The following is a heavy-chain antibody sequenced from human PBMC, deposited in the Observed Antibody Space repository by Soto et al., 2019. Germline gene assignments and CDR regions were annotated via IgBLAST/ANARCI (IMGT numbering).Heavy chain of an antibody. Sequence: DSVKVSCKASGYTFTSYAMHWLRQAPGQRLEWMGWINAGNGNTKYSQKFQGRVTITRDTSASTAYMELSSLRSEDTAVYYCARAYDSSGYYYHGFDYWGQGTLVTVSS. J-gene: IGHJ4*02. D-gene: IGHD3-22*01. V-gene: IGHV1-3*01. CDR2: INAGNGNT. CDR3: ARAYDSSGYYYHGFDY. CDR1: GYTFTSYA.